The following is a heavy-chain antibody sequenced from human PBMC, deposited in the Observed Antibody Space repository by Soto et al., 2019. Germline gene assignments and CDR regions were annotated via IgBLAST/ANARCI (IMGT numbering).Heavy chain of an antibody. J-gene: IGHJ4*02. V-gene: IGHV3-9*01. CDR3: ATTLLKWNYDTNFDS. CDR1: GFTFNYYA. D-gene: IGHD1-7*01. CDR2: FNWNDGDI. Sequence: GGSLRLSCAASGFTFNYYAMHWVRQAPGKGLEWVSGFNWNDGDIGYADSVKGRFTISRDNAKNSLYLQMDSLRAEDTAFYYCATTLLKWNYDTNFDSWGQGTLVTVSS.